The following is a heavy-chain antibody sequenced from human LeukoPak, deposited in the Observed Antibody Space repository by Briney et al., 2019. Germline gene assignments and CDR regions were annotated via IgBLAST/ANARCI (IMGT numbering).Heavy chain of an antibody. J-gene: IGHJ4*02. V-gene: IGHV4-39*01. CDR1: GGSISSYY. D-gene: IGHD5-18*01. CDR3: ARQEGYSYGVDY. CDR2: IYYSGST. Sequence: SETLSLTCTVSGGSISSYYWSWIRQPPGKGLEWIGSIYYSGSTYYNPSLKSRVTISVDTSKNQFSLKLSSVTAADTAVYYCARQEGYSYGVDYWGQGTLVTVSS.